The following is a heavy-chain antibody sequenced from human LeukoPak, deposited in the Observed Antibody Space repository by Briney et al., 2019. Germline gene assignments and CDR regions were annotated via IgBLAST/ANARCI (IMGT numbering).Heavy chain of an antibody. Sequence: SVKVSCKASGGTFSSYAISWVRQAPGQGLEWMGGIIPIFGTANYAPKFQGRVTITADESTSTAYMELSSLRSEDTAVYYCARPYFYYDSSGYYGGYWGQGTLVTVSS. V-gene: IGHV1-69*13. D-gene: IGHD3-22*01. CDR1: GGTFSSYA. J-gene: IGHJ4*02. CDR2: IIPIFGTA. CDR3: ARPYFYYDSSGYYGGY.